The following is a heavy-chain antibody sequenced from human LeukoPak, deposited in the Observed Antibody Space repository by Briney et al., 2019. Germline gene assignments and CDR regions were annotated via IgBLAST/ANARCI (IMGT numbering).Heavy chain of an antibody. CDR2: IIPIFGTA. J-gene: IGHJ4*02. V-gene: IGHV1-69*13. Sequence: SVKVSCKASGGTFSSYAISWVRQAPGQGLEWMGGIIPIFGTANYAQKFQGRVTITADESASTGYMEQSSLRSEDTAVYYCGKEPRDGYNLSWGQGTLVTVSS. D-gene: IGHD5-24*01. CDR1: GGTFSSYA. CDR3: GKEPRDGYNLS.